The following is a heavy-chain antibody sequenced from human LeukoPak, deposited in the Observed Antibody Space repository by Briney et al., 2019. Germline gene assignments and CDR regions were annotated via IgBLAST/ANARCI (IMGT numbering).Heavy chain of an antibody. CDR1: GSIFDDHT. CDR3: AKDIERPGIAAAGMDV. D-gene: IGHD6-13*01. Sequence: GGSLRLSCAASGSIFDDHTMHWVRQAPGRGLEWLALVGWNGVSTSYSGSVKGRFTISRDNAKNSLYLQMNSLRAEDTALYYCAKDIERPGIAAAGMDVWGQGTTVTVSS. CDR2: VGWNGVST. V-gene: IGHV3-43*01. J-gene: IGHJ6*02.